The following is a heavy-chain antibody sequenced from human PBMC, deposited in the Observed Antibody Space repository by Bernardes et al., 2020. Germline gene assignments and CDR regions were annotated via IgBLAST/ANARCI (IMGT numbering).Heavy chain of an antibody. CDR1: GFTFSSYW. D-gene: IGHD2-15*01. CDR2: INSDGSST. CDR3: AKDLYINWAMDV. V-gene: IGHV3-74*01. Sequence: GSLRHYYAASGFTFSSYWMHWVRHAPGKGLVWVSRINSDGSSTSYADSVKGRFTISRDNAKNTLYLQMNSLRAEDTAVYYCAKDLYINWAMDVWGKGTTVTVSS. J-gene: IGHJ6*03.